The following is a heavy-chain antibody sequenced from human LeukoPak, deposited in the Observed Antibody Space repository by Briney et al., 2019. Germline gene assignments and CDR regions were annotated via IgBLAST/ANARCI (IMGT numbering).Heavy chain of an antibody. D-gene: IGHD4-17*01. V-gene: IGHV3-23*01. CDR2: ISGSGSST. CDR3: ARDNYGDYARRFDY. CDR1: SFDFIGTW. Sequence: GGSLRLSCAASSFDFIGTWMSWVRQAPGKGLEWVSAISGSGSSTYYADSVKGRFTISRDNSKNTLYLQMNSLRAEDTAVYYCARDNYGDYARRFDYWGQGTLVTVSS. J-gene: IGHJ4*02.